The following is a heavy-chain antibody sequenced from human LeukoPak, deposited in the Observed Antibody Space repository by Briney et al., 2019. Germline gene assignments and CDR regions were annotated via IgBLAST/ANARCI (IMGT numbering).Heavy chain of an antibody. D-gene: IGHD2-15*01. J-gene: IGHJ4*02. CDR3: ARVRRSNCSGGSCYFDY. CDR2: IRAYNGNT. Sequence: SVNLSCKVYAYTLTSYGISWVRQAPGQVLEWNGWIRAYNGNTNYAQKLQGRVTMTTDTSMSTAYMELRSLRSDDTAVYYCARVRRSNCSGGSCYFDYWGQGTLVTVSS. V-gene: IGHV1-18*01. CDR1: AYTLTSYG.